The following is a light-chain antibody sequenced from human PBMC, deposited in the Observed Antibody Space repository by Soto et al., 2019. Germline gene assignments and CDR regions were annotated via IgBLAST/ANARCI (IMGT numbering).Light chain of an antibody. J-gene: IGLJ1*01. Sequence: SSELTQPPSVSVAPGQTARITCGGNNIGSKSVHWYQQKPGQAPVLVVYDDSDRPSGVSDRFSGSKSGNTASLTVSGLQAEDEADYYCSSYTGGNPSYVFGTGTKVTV. CDR1: NIGSKS. CDR3: SSYTGGNPSYV. CDR2: DDS. V-gene: IGLV3-21*02.